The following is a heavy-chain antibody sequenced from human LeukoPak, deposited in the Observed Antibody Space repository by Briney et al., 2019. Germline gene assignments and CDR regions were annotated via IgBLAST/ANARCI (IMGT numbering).Heavy chain of an antibody. CDR3: ARDRSSGYYNTFDY. CDR2: FDPEDGET. D-gene: IGHD3-22*01. J-gene: IGHJ4*02. V-gene: IGHV1-24*01. CDR1: GYTLTELS. Sequence: ASVKVSCKVSGYTLTELSMHWVRQAPGKGLEWMGGFDPEDGETIYAQKFQGRVTMTEDTSTDTAYMELSSLRSDDTAVYYCARDRSSGYYNTFDYWGQGTLVTVSS.